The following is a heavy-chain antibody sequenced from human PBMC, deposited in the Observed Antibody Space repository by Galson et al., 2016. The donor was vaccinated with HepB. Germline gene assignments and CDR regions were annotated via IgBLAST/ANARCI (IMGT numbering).Heavy chain of an antibody. V-gene: IGHV1-18*04. Sequence: SVKVSCKASGFTFTNYGFSWVRQAPGQGLEYMGWISAYNGKVNYAQNLQGRLTMTTDTSTSTAYMELRSLTSDDTAVYYCARWGPMNYYMDVWGKGTPVPVSS. CDR1: GFTFTNYG. CDR3: ARWGPMNYYMDV. CDR2: ISAYNGKV. J-gene: IGHJ6*03. D-gene: IGHD3-22*01.